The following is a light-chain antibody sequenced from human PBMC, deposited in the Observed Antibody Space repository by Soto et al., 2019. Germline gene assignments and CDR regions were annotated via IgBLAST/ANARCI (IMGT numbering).Light chain of an antibody. CDR3: QQYDSYSWT. J-gene: IGKJ1*01. Sequence: DIQMPQSPSTLSAFVGDRVTITCRASQSISSWLAWYQQKPGKAPKLLVYQASTLESGVPLRFSGSGSGTEFTLTINSLQSDDVATYYCQQYDSYSWTFGQGTKVEVK. CDR2: QAS. V-gene: IGKV1-5*03. CDR1: QSISSW.